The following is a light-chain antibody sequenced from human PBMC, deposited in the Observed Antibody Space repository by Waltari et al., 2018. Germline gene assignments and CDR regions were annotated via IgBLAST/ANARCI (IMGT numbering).Light chain of an antibody. CDR3: AAWDDSLNGGV. Sequence: QSVLTQPPSASGTPGQRVAISCSGSSSNIGSNTVNWYQQLQGTAPKLLIYSNNQRPSGGPDRVCGSKPGTSASLAISGLQSEDEADYYCAAWDDSLNGGVFGGGTKLTVL. V-gene: IGLV1-44*01. CDR2: SNN. CDR1: SSNIGSNT. J-gene: IGLJ3*02.